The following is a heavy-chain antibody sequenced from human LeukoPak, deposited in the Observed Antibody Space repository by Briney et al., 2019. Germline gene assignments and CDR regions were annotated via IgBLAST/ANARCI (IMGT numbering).Heavy chain of an antibody. CDR1: GGVFSGYY. CDR3: ASGSGSYLDY. CDR2: INHSGST. D-gene: IGHD3-10*01. V-gene: IGHV4-34*01. J-gene: IGHJ4*02. Sequence: SGTLSLTCAVQGGVFSGYYWRWVRPPPGKGVEWIGEINHSGSTNYNPSLKSRVTISVDTSKNQFSLKLSSVTAADTAVYYCASGSGSYLDYWGQGTLVTVSS.